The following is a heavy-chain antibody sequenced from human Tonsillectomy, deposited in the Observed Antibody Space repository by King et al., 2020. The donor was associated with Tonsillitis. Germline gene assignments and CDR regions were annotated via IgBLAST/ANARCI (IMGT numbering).Heavy chain of an antibody. CDR1: GFTFRSYG. CDR3: ARDGRIAAFDY. CDR2: IWYDGSYK. D-gene: IGHD6-13*01. Sequence: VQLVESGGGVVQSGRSLRLSCAASGFTFRSYGLHWVRQAPGKGLEWGAVIWYDGSYKYYADSVKGRFTISRDNSKNTLYLQMNSLSAEVTAVYYCARDGRIAAFDYWGQGTLVTVSS. J-gene: IGHJ4*02. V-gene: IGHV3-33*01.